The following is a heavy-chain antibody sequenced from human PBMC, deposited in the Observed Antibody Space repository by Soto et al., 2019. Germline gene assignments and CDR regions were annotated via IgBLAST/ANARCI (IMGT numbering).Heavy chain of an antibody. CDR2: ISYDGSNK. D-gene: IGHD2-15*01. V-gene: IGHV3-30-3*01. CDR3: ARDPLNKYCSGGSCYFI. Sequence: PGGSLRLSCAASGFTFSSYAMHWVRQAPGKGLEWVAVISYDGSNKYYADSVKGRFTISRDNSKNTLYLQMNSLRAEDTAVYYCARDPLNKYCSGGSCYFIWGQGTLVTVSS. CDR1: GFTFSSYA. J-gene: IGHJ4*02.